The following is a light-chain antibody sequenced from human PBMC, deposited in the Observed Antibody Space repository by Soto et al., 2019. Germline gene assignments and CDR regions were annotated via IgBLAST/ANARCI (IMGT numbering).Light chain of an antibody. Sequence: EIVLTQSPGTLSLSPGERASLSCRASQSVGSNYLAWYQQTPGQAPRLLIHGASTRATCIPDRFSGSGSGTDFTLTLSRLESDDSAVYYCHQYASSPITFGQGTRLEIK. V-gene: IGKV3-20*01. CDR2: GAS. J-gene: IGKJ5*01. CDR3: HQYASSPIT. CDR1: QSVGSNY.